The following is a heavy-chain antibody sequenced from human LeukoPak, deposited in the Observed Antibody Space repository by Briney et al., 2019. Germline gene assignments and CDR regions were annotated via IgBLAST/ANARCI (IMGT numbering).Heavy chain of an antibody. D-gene: IGHD2-15*01. CDR1: GGSFSGNY. V-gene: IGHV4-34*01. J-gene: IGHJ4*02. Sequence: SETLSLTCAVYGGSFSGNYWSWIRQPPGKGLEWIGEINHSGSTNYNPSLKSRVTISVDTSKNQFSLKLSSVTAADTAVYYCARVGCSGGSCYFLDYWGQGTLVTVSS. CDR3: ARVGCSGGSCYFLDY. CDR2: INHSGST.